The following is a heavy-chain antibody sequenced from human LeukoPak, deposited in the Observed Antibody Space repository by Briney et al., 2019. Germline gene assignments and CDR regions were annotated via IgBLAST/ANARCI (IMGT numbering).Heavy chain of an antibody. J-gene: IGHJ6*02. V-gene: IGHV3-21*01. CDR2: ISSSSSYI. D-gene: IGHD5-12*01. CDR1: GFTFSSYS. CDR3: ARHIVATIIDYYGMDV. Sequence: GGSLRLSCAASGFTFSSYSMNWIRQAPGKGLEWVSSISSSSSYIYYADSVKGRFTISRDNSKNTLYLQMNSLRAEDTAVYYCARHIVATIIDYYGMDVWGQGTTVTVSS.